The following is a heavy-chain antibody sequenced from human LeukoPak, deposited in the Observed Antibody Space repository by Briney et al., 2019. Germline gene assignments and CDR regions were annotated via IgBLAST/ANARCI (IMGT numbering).Heavy chain of an antibody. CDR1: GFTFSSYA. CDR3: AKEYYVLLVYALGGSFDY. D-gene: IGHD2-8*02. V-gene: IGHV3-23*01. Sequence: GGSLRLSCAASGFTFSSYAMSWVRQAPGKGLEWVSTISDNGRSTYYGDSVKGRFTISRDNSKNTLSLQMNSLRAEDTAVYYGAKEYYVLLVYALGGSFDYWGRGTLVTVSS. CDR2: ISDNGRST. J-gene: IGHJ4*02.